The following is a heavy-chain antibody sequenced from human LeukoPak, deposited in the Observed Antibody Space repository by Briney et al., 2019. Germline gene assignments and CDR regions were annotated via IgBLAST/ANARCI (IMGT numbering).Heavy chain of an antibody. CDR2: IRYSGRN. J-gene: IGHJ4*02. Sequence: PSETLSLTCTVSGGSITSTSDNWGWYRQPPGKGLEWIGSIRYSGRNYYNPSLKSRLTMSVATSKSQFSLKLSSVTAADTAVYFCARHYYDSSGYRREYYFDYWGQGTLVTVSS. CDR1: GGSITSTSDN. CDR3: ARHYYDSSGYRREYYFDY. D-gene: IGHD3-22*01. V-gene: IGHV4-39*01.